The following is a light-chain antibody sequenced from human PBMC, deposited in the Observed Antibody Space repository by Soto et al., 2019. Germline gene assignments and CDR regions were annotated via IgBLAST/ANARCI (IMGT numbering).Light chain of an antibody. J-gene: IGKJ1*01. Sequence: DIQITQYPSSLSASVGDRVTITCRASQSISSYLNWYQQKPGKAPKLLIYKASNLESGVPSRFSGSGSGTEFTLTISSLQPDDFATYYCQQYNSYSWTFGQGTKVDI. CDR2: KAS. CDR3: QQYNSYSWT. V-gene: IGKV1-5*03. CDR1: QSISSY.